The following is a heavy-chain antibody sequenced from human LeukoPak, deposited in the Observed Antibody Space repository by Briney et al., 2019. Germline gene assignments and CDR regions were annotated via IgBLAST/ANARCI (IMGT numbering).Heavy chain of an antibody. CDR2: IDPKTGAT. Sequence: ASVKVSCKASGYTFTARYIHWVRQAPGQGLDWMGVIDPKTGATRFAQKFQGRVTMTRDTSISTAYVELSRLRSDDTAVYYCARGTGEGYTYGRYYFDYWGQGTLVTVSS. CDR3: ARGTGEGYTYGRYYFDY. V-gene: IGHV1-2*02. D-gene: IGHD5-18*01. J-gene: IGHJ4*02. CDR1: GYTFTARY.